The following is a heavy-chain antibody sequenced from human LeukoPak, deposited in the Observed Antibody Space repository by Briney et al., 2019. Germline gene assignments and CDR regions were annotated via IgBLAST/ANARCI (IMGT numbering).Heavy chain of an antibody. CDR2: ISYSGFT. CDR3: ARSAVATAAGLDY. V-gene: IGHV4-61*01. CDR1: GYSISSGYY. Sequence: SETLSLTCAVSGYSISSGYYWGWIRQPPGKGLEWIGYISYSGFTKYNPSLQSRVTISVDTSKNQFSLKLSSVTAADTAMYYCARSAVATAAGLDYWGQGTLVTVSS. J-gene: IGHJ4*02. D-gene: IGHD4-23*01.